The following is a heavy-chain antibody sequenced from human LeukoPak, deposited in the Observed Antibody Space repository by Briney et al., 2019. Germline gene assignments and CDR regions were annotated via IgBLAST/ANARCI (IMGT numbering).Heavy chain of an antibody. V-gene: IGHV4-59*01. D-gene: IGHD7-27*01. CDR2: IYYSGTT. CDR1: GGSIGSYY. CDR3: AIDWGRYFDY. J-gene: IGHJ4*02. Sequence: SETLSLTCTVSGGSIGSYYWSWIRQPQGKGLEWIGYIYYSGTTNYNPSLKSRVTMSVDTSKNQFSLKLSSVTAADTAVYYCAIDWGRYFDYWGQGTLVTVSS.